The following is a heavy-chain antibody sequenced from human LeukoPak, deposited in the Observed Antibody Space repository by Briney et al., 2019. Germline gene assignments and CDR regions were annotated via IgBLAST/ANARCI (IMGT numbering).Heavy chain of an antibody. CDR3: AKRLKRNYYYHYAMDV. Sequence: GGSLRLSCAASGFTLSSYAMTWVRQAPGKGLEWVSRIDDSGVIRSYADSVKGRFTISRDNSKMTLTLQMNSLRAEDTAVYYCAKRLKRNYYYHYAMDVWGQGTTVTVSS. CDR2: IDDSGVIR. D-gene: IGHD3-22*01. J-gene: IGHJ6*02. V-gene: IGHV3-23*01. CDR1: GFTLSSYA.